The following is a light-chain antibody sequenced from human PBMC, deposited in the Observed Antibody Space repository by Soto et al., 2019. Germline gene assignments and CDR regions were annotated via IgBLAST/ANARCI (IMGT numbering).Light chain of an antibody. CDR2: DAS. Sequence: EILFTQSPCTVSLTQGERATLSCRASQSVSSYLAWYQQKPGQAPRLLIYDASNRATGIPARFSGRGSETDFTLTISRLEPEDFAVYYCQQYASSPPWTFGQRAKVDIK. V-gene: IGKV3-20*01. J-gene: IGKJ1*01. CDR1: QSVSSY. CDR3: QQYASSPPWT.